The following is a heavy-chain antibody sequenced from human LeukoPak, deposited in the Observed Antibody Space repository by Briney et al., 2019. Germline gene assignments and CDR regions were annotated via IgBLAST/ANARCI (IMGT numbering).Heavy chain of an antibody. V-gene: IGHV4-4*07. CDR2: IYTTGST. CDR1: GGSISSYY. D-gene: IGHD6-19*01. CDR3: ARQVTVAGKAGFGF. J-gene: IGHJ4*02. Sequence: PSETLSLTCTVSGGSISSYYWSWIRQPAGKGLEWIGRIYTTGSTNYNPSLKSRVNMSVDTSKNQFSLKLSSVTAADTAVYYCARQVTVAGKAGFGFWGQGTLVTVSS.